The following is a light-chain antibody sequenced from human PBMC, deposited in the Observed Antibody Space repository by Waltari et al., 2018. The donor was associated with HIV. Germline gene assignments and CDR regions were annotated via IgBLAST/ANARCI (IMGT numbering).Light chain of an antibody. CDR2: DVN. Sequence: QSALTQPASVSGSPGQSITISCTGTSSDVGGYNYVSWYQQHPGKAPKLMIYDVNNRAYGVSNRFSGSKSGKTASLTISELQAEDEADYYCTSYTSSSTPWVFGGGTKLTVL. V-gene: IGLV2-14*01. J-gene: IGLJ3*02. CDR3: TSYTSSSTPWV. CDR1: SSDVGGYNY.